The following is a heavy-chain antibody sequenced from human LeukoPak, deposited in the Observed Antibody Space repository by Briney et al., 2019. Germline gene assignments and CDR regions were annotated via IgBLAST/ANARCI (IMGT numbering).Heavy chain of an antibody. CDR1: GYTFTSYA. Sequence: GASLKVSCKASGYTFTSYAMNCVRQAPGQGLEWMGWINTNTGNPSYAQGFTGRFVFSLDTSVSTACLQISSLKAEDTAVYYCARQIRDGSGSRFDYWGQGTLVTVSS. CDR3: ARQIRDGSGSRFDY. D-gene: IGHD3-10*01. J-gene: IGHJ4*02. V-gene: IGHV7-4-1*02. CDR2: INTNTGNP.